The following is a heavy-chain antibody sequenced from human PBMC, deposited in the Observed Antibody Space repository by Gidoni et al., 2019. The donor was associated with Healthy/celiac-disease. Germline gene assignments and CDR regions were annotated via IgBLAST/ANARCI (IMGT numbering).Heavy chain of an antibody. CDR2: INPSGGST. CDR3: ARDIVVVPAATGGFDP. V-gene: IGHV1-46*01. J-gene: IGHJ5*02. Sequence: QVQLVQSGAEVKKPGASVKVSCKASGYTFTSYYMHWVRQAPGQGLEWMGIINPSGGSTSYEQKFQGRVTMTRDTSTSTVYMELSSLRSEDTAVYYCARDIVVVPAATGGFDPWGQGTLVTVSS. D-gene: IGHD2-2*01. CDR1: GYTFTSYY.